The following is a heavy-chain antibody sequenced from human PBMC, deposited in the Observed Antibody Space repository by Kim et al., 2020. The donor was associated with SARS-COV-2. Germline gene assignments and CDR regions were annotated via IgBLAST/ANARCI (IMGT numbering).Heavy chain of an antibody. D-gene: IGHD6-13*01. CDR3: AKLVAADELIDDY. Sequence: GGSLRLSCAASGFTFSSYAMHWVRQAPGKGLEWVAVIWYDGSNKYYADSVKGRFTISRDNSKNTLYLQMNSLRAEDTAVYYCAKLVAADELIDDYWGQGTLVTVSS. CDR1: GFTFSSYA. J-gene: IGHJ4*02. V-gene: IGHV3-33*06. CDR2: IWYDGSNK.